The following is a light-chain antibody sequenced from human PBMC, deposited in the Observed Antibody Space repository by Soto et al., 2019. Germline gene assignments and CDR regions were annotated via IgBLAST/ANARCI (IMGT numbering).Light chain of an antibody. CDR2: EVT. CDR1: SSDVGGYNY. CDR3: GSYAGGNTFV. V-gene: IGLV2-8*01. J-gene: IGLJ7*01. Sequence: SALTQSPSASGSPGQSVTISCIGTSSDVGGYNYVSWYQHHPGKAPKLIIYEVTKRPSGVPDRFSGSRSGTTASLTVSGLQAEDEADYYCGSYAGGNTFVFGTGTQLTVL.